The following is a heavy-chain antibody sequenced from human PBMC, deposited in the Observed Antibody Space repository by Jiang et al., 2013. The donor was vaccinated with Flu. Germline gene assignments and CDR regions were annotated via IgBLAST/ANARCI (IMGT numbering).Heavy chain of an antibody. Sequence: ASGYTFTTYAINWVRQAPGQGLEWMGWINTNTGNPTYAQGFTGRFVFSLDTSVSTAYLQISSLKAEDTAVYYCARLYSSGYNYWGQGTLVTVSS. CDR3: ARLYSSGYNY. J-gene: IGHJ4*02. CDR1: GYTFTTYA. CDR2: INTNTGNP. D-gene: IGHD6-19*01. V-gene: IGHV7-4-1*02.